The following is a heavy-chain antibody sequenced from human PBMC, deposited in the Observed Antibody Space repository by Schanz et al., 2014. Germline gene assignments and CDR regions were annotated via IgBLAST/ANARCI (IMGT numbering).Heavy chain of an antibody. V-gene: IGHV3-33*06. CDR3: AKYPNKAYGGNPQAMDI. CDR2: IWFDGNNK. Sequence: QVQLVESGGGVVQPGRSLRLSCATSGFTFSSYGMHWVRQAPGKGLEWVAVIWFDGNNKYYADSVKGRFTISRDNSKNTLYLQVNSLRAEDTALYYCAKYPNKAYGGNPQAMDIWGQGTMVTVSS. D-gene: IGHD4-17*01. CDR1: GFTFSSYG. J-gene: IGHJ3*02.